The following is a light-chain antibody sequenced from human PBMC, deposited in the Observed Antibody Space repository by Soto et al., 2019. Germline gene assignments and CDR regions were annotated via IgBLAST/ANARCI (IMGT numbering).Light chain of an antibody. V-gene: IGLV2-23*02. Sequence: QSVLTQPASVSGSPGHSITISCTGTSSDVGSYNLVSWYQQHPGKAPKFMIYGVTKRPSGVSNRFSGSKSGNTASLTISGLQAEDEADYYCCSYAGSNTYVFRTGTKVTVL. CDR2: GVT. CDR1: SSDVGSYNL. CDR3: CSYAGSNTYV. J-gene: IGLJ1*01.